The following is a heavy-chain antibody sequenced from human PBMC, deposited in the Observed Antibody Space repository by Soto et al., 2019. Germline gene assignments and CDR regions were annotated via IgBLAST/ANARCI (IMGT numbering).Heavy chain of an antibody. J-gene: IGHJ4*02. CDR1: GFTFSSYG. CDR3: AKDPYSGSYPPRDY. D-gene: IGHD1-26*01. V-gene: IGHV3-30*18. Sequence: QVQLVESGGGVVQPGRSLRLSCAASGFTFSSYGMHWVRQAPGKGLEWVAVISYDGSNKYYADSVKGRFTISRDNSKNTLYLQMNSRRAEDTAVYYCAKDPYSGSYPPRDYWGQGTLVTVSS. CDR2: ISYDGSNK.